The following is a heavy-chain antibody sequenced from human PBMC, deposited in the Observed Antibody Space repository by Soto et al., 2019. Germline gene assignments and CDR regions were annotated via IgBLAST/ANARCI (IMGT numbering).Heavy chain of an antibody. Sequence: EVQLVESGGGLVQPGGSLRLSCAASGFSVSNLYMTWVRQAPGKGLEWVSVISSGGSTYYADSVKGRFTISRDNSKNKLYLEMKSLRAGDTAVYYCARDTLGGAYDFCHGGQGTLVTVSS. CDR1: GFSVSNLY. D-gene: IGHD3-3*01. CDR2: ISSGGST. J-gene: IGHJ4*02. CDR3: ARDTLGGAYDFCH. V-gene: IGHV3-66*01.